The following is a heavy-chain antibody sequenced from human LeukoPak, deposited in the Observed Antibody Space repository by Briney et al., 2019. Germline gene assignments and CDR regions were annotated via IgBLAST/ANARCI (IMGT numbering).Heavy chain of an antibody. Sequence: PSETLSLTCSVSGGSISSYYWSWIQQPAGKQPEWIGRMYTSGSTYYNPSLKSRVTMSADTSKNQFSLKLTSVTAADTSVYYCAREGGPGGDYGSIDSWGQGTLVTVSS. CDR3: AREGGPGGDYGSIDS. CDR2: MYTSGST. D-gene: IGHD4-17*01. J-gene: IGHJ4*02. CDR1: GGSISSYY. V-gene: IGHV4-4*07.